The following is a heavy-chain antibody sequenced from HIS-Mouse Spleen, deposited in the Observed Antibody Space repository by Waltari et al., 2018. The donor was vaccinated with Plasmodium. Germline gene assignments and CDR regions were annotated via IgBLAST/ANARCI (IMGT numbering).Heavy chain of an antibody. J-gene: IGHJ6*02. CDR3: ARAESSIAARHYYYYGMDV. CDR1: GYSIRSGYY. Sequence: QVQLQESGPGLVRPSETLSLTCTVSGYSIRSGYYWGWILQPPGKGLEWIGSIYHSGSTYYNPSLKSRVTISVDTSKNQFSLKLSSVTAADTAVYYCARAESSIAARHYYYYGMDVWGQGTTVTVSS. V-gene: IGHV4-38-2*02. D-gene: IGHD6-6*01. CDR2: IYHSGST.